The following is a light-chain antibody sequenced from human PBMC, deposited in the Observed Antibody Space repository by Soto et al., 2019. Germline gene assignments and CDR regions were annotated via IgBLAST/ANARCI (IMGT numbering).Light chain of an antibody. CDR2: QVT. J-gene: IGLJ1*01. V-gene: IGLV2-14*01. CDR3: SSYTDSSNYV. Sequence: QSVLTQPASVSGSPGQSITISCTGTISDFVVYNYVSWYQQQPGKAPKLMIYQVTNRPSGVSNRFSGSRSGNTASLTISGLQAEDEADYYCSSYTDSSNYVFGTGTKVTVL. CDR1: ISDFVVYNY.